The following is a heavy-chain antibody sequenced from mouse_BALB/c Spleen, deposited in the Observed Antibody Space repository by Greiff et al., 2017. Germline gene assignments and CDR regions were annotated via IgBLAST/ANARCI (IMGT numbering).Heavy chain of an antibody. V-gene: IGHV5-6*01. J-gene: IGHJ4*01. CDR1: GFTFSSYG. Sequence: EVMLVESGGDLVKPGGSLKLSCAASGFTFSSYGMSWVRQTPDKRLEWVATISSGGSYTYYPDSVKGRFTISRDNAKNTLYLQMSSLKSEDTAMYYCARQGVASMDYWGQGTSVTVSS. CDR3: ARQGVASMDY. D-gene: IGHD1-1*02. CDR2: ISSGGSYT.